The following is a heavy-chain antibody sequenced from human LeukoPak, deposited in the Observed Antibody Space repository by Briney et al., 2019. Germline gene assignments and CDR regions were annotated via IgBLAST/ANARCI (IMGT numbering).Heavy chain of an antibody. CDR3: ARAGDSGWLWYFDL. V-gene: IGHV3-48*04. D-gene: IGHD6-19*01. CDR2: ISSGGSSI. Sequence: GGSLRLSCAASGFTFSSYSMNWVRQAPGKGLEWVSYISSGGSSIYYADSVKGRFTISRDNAKNSLYLQMNSLRAEDTAVYYCARAGDSGWLWYFDLWGRGTLVTVSS. J-gene: IGHJ2*01. CDR1: GFTFSSYS.